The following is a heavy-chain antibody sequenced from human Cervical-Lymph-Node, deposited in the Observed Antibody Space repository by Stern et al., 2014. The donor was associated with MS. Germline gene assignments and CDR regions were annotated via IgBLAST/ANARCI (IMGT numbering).Heavy chain of an antibody. Sequence: EVHLVESGGGLVQPGGSRRLSCAASGFTFSSYWMSWVRQAPGKGLEWVANINQDGGEKYYVDSVKGRFTISRDNAKNSLYLQMNSLRAEDTAVYYCARGGVMVAQNWFDPWGQGTLVTVSS. D-gene: IGHD2-8*01. J-gene: IGHJ5*02. V-gene: IGHV3-7*03. CDR3: ARGGVMVAQNWFDP. CDR2: INQDGGEK. CDR1: GFTFSSYW.